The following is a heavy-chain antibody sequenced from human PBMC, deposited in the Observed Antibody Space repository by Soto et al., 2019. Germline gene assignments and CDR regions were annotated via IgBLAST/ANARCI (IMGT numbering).Heavy chain of an antibody. CDR2: IDPSDSYT. D-gene: IGHD2-2*01. V-gene: IGHV5-10-1*01. J-gene: IGHJ6*02. Sequence: GESLKISCKGSGYSFTSYWISWVRQMPGKGLEWMGRIDPSDSYTNYSPSFQGHVTISADKSISTAYLQWSSLKASDTAMYYCARYQGYCSSTSCYHYYYGMDVWGQGTTVTVSS. CDR3: ARYQGYCSSTSCYHYYYGMDV. CDR1: GYSFTSYW.